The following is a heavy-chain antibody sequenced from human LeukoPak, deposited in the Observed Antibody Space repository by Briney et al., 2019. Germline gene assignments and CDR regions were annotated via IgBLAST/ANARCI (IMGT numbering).Heavy chain of an antibody. CDR3: AREVPYDTSRYYQPFDY. CDR1: GHTFTSYG. D-gene: IGHD3-22*01. CDR2: ISAYNGNT. Sequence: ASVKVSCKASGHTFTSYGITWVRQAPGQGLEWMGWISAYNGNTNYAQKLQGRVTMTTDTSTSTAYMNLRSLRSDDTAVYYCAREVPYDTSRYYQPFDYWGQGTLVTVSS. J-gene: IGHJ4*02. V-gene: IGHV1-18*01.